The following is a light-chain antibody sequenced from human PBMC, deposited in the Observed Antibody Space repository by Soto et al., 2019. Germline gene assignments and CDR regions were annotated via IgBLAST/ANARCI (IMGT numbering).Light chain of an antibody. Sequence: QSALTQPASVSGSPGQSITISCTGTSSDVGSYNLVSWYQQHPGKAPKLMIYEGSKRPSGVSNRFSGSKSGNTAPLTISGLQAEDEADYYCCSYAGSNTFVFGGGTKLTVL. CDR2: EGS. V-gene: IGLV2-23*01. J-gene: IGLJ2*01. CDR3: CSYAGSNTFV. CDR1: SSDVGSYNL.